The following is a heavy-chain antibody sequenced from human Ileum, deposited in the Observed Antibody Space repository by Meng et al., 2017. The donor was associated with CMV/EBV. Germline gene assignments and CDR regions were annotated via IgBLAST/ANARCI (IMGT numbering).Heavy chain of an antibody. V-gene: IGHV6-1*01. CDR1: GDSVSSSTAA. CDR2: TFYRSKWTN. J-gene: IGHJ4*02. D-gene: IGHD1-1*01. CDR3: ARIAWNVAAF. Sequence: CDISGDSVSSSTAAWNWIRQSPSSCLEWLGRTFYRSKWTNDYAVSVQGRITITPDISKNQFSLQLNSVTPDDTAVYYCARIAWNVAAFWGQGTLVTVSS.